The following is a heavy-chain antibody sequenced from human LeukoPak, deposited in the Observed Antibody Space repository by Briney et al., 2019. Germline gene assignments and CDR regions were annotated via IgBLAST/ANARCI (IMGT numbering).Heavy chain of an antibody. Sequence: GGSLRLSCAPSGFTFTAASMSWVRQAPGKGLEWVGLIRSKVENKTTEYAAPVKGRFSISRDDSKATLYLEMKSLKVDDTGVYYCTTGNPWGQGTLVTV. J-gene: IGHJ1*01. CDR3: TTGNP. V-gene: IGHV3-15*05. CDR1: GFTFTAAS. CDR2: IRSKVENKTT.